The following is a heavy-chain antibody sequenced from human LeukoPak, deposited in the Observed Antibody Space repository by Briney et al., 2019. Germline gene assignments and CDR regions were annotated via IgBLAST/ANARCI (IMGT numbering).Heavy chain of an antibody. V-gene: IGHV3-30-3*01. J-gene: IGHJ4*02. CDR3: AKGLDGYNSLCDY. D-gene: IGHD5-24*01. CDR1: GFTFSSYA. Sequence: GGSLRLSCAASGFTFSSYAMHWVRQAPGKGLEWVAVISYDGSNKYYADSVKGRFTISRDNSKNTLYLQMNSLRAEDTAVYYCAKGLDGYNSLCDYWGQGTLVTVSS. CDR2: ISYDGSNK.